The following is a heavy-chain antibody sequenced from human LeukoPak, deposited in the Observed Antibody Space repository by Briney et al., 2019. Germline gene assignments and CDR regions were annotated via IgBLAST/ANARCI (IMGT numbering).Heavy chain of an antibody. J-gene: IGHJ5*02. V-gene: IGHV4-34*01. D-gene: IGHD6-13*01. CDR2: INHSGST. CDR1: GGSFSGYY. Sequence: SETLSLTCAVYGGSFSGYYWSWIRQPPGKGLEWIGEINHSGSTNYNPSLKSRVTISVDTSKNQFSLKLSSVTAADTAVYNCARGSIAAAGPWGQGTLVTVSS. CDR3: ARGSIAAAGP.